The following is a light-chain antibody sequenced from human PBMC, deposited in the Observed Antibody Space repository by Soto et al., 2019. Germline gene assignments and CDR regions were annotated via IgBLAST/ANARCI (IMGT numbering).Light chain of an antibody. CDR1: QSLSTSS. V-gene: IGKV3-20*01. CDR3: QQYDSTPWT. CDR2: GAS. Sequence: LVLTQSPGTLSLSPGERAALSCRASQSLSTSSLAWYQQKPGHGPRLLIYGASRRATGIPDRFSASESGTDFTLTISSLEPEDFAVYFCQQYDSTPWTFGQGTKVDIK. J-gene: IGKJ1*01.